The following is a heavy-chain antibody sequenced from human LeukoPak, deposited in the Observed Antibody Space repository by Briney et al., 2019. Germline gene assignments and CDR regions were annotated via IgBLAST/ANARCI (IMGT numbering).Heavy chain of an antibody. Sequence: PGGSLRLSCGASGFTFDDYGMSWVRQAPGKGLEWVSGINWNGGSTGYADSVKGRFTMSRDNSKNTLYLQMNSLRAEDAAVYYCAKGYGWEASYYYYYMDVWGKGTTVTISS. J-gene: IGHJ6*03. V-gene: IGHV3-20*04. CDR1: GFTFDDYG. CDR3: AKGYGWEASYYYYYMDV. D-gene: IGHD1-26*01. CDR2: INWNGGST.